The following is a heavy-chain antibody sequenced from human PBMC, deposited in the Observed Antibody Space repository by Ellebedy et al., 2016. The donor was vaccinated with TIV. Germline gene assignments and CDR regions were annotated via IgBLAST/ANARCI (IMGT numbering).Heavy chain of an antibody. CDR2: INYSGYT. V-gene: IGHV4-59*01. CDR3: ARDFGVHCSAGNRYSDAFDI. D-gene: IGHD2-15*01. CDR1: GGSISSYY. Sequence: MPSETLSLTCTVSGGSISSYYWSWIRQLPGKGLEWIAYINYSGYTNYNPSLKSRVTISVDTFKNQFSLKLRSVTAADTAVYFCARDFGVHCSAGNRYSDAFDIWGQGTMVTVSS. J-gene: IGHJ3*02.